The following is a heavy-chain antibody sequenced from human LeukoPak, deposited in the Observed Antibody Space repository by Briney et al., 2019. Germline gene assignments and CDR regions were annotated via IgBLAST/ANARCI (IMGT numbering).Heavy chain of an antibody. J-gene: IGHJ5*02. Sequence: SETLSPTCTVSGDSISRSRYFWGWIRQPPGKGLERVGNIYYSGSTYYNPSLKSRVTMSVDTSKNQFSLKLTSVTAADTAVYYCARGSPSGYVGDWFDPWGQGTLVIVSS. V-gene: IGHV4-39*07. CDR2: IYYSGST. CDR1: GDSISRSRYF. CDR3: ARGSPSGYVGDWFDP. D-gene: IGHD5-12*01.